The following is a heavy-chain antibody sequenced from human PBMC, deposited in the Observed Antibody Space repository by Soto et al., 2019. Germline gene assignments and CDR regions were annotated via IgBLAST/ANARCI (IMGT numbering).Heavy chain of an antibody. Sequence: ASVKVSCKASGGTFSSYAISWVRQAPGQGLEWMGGIIPIFGTANYGQKFQGRVTITADESTSTAYMELSSLRSEDTAVYYCARVEPDRIAAAGTHYYYGMDVWGQGTTVTVSS. CDR3: ARVEPDRIAAAGTHYYYGMDV. CDR1: GGTFSSYA. V-gene: IGHV1-69*13. D-gene: IGHD6-13*01. J-gene: IGHJ6*02. CDR2: IIPIFGTA.